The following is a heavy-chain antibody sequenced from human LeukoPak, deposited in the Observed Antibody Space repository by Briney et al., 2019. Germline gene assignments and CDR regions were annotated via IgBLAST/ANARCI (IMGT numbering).Heavy chain of an antibody. Sequence: GSSVKVSCKASGGTFSSYAISWVRQAPGQGREWMGGIIPTFGTANHAQKFQGRVTITTDESTSTAYMELSSLRSEDTAVYYCASALGDYGDYFDYWGQGTLVTVSS. CDR1: GGTFSSYA. D-gene: IGHD4-17*01. J-gene: IGHJ4*02. V-gene: IGHV1-69*05. CDR3: ASALGDYGDYFDY. CDR2: IIPTFGTA.